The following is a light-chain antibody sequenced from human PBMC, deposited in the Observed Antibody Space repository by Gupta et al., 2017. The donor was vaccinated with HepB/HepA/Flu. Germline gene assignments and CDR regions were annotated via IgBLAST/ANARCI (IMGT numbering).Light chain of an antibody. CDR3: KQADDWPIA. J-gene: IGKJ3*01. Sequence: VVLAHSPLSLPVTLGQRHSLSCGSSRSRVYSDVSTSLDWFQQRPGQAPRRLMYMGSNRDSGVPDRFSGSGSGTDFTLTISSMEAEDVGLYYCKQADDWPIAFGRGTKVDI. V-gene: IGKV2-30*01. CDR2: MGS. CDR1: RSRVYSDVSTS.